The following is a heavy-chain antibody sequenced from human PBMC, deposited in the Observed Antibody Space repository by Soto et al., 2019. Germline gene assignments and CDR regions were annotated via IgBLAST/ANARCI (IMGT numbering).Heavy chain of an antibody. CDR2: INPNSGGT. V-gene: IGHV1-2*02. CDR3: ARVVVGATPTGNDY. J-gene: IGHJ4*02. Sequence: ASVKVSCKASGYTFTGYYMHWVRQAPGQGLEWMGWINPNSGGTNYAQKFQGRVTMTRDMSISTAYMELSRLRSDDTAVYYCARVVVGATPTGNDYWGQGTLVTVSS. D-gene: IGHD1-26*01. CDR1: GYTFTGYY.